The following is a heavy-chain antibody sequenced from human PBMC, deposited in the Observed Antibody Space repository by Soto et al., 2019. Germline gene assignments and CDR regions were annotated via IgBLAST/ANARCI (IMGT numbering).Heavy chain of an antibody. CDR3: AREGMEGGYSSSWYGYTVRQTWNWFDP. CDR2: ISSSSSYI. V-gene: IGHV3-21*01. D-gene: IGHD6-13*01. CDR1: GFTFSSYS. Sequence: GGSLRLSCAASGFTFSSYSMNWVRQAPGKGLEWVSSISSSSSYIYYADSVKGRFTISRDNAKNSLYLQMNSLRAEDTAVYYCAREGMEGGYSSSWYGYTVRQTWNWFDPWGQGTLVTVSS. J-gene: IGHJ5*02.